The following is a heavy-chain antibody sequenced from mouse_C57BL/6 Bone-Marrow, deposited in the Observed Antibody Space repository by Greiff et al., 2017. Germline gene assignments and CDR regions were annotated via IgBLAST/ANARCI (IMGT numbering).Heavy chain of an antibody. V-gene: IGHV5-12*01. CDR1: GFTFSDYY. J-gene: IGHJ4*01. D-gene: IGHD1-1*01. Sequence: EVQLVESGGGLVQPGGSLKLSCAASGFTFSDYYMYWVRQTPEKRLEWVAYISNGGGSTYYPDTVKGRFTISRDNAKNTLYLQMSRLKSEDTAMYYCARRGQLRVGFYAMDYWGQGTSVTVSS. CDR3: ARRGQLRVGFYAMDY. CDR2: ISNGGGST.